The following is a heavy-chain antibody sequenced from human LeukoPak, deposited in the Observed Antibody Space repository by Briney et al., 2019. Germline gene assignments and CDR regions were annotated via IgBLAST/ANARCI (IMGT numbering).Heavy chain of an antibody. CDR3: ARARNYYDSSGYHASFDY. V-gene: IGHV3-11*04. CDR1: GFTFSDYY. Sequence: GGSLRLSCAASGFTFSDYYMSWIRQAPGKGLEWVSYIGNRASDIYYADSVKGRFTVSRDNAKNSLYLQMNSLRAEDTAVYYCARARNYYDSSGYHASFDYWGQGTLVTVSS. CDR2: IGNRASDI. J-gene: IGHJ4*02. D-gene: IGHD3-22*01.